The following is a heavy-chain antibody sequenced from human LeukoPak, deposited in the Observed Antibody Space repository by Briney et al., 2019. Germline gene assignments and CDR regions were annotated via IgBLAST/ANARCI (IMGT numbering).Heavy chain of an antibody. CDR2: INHSGST. CDR1: GGSFSGYY. J-gene: IGHJ6*03. CDR3: ARRSLVRYYYYYMDV. D-gene: IGHD3-10*01. Sequence: SETLSLTCAVYGGSFSGYYWSWIRQPPGKGLVWIGEINHSGSTNYNPSLKSRVTISVDTSKNQFSLKLSSVTAADTAVYYCARRSLVRYYYYYMDVWGKGTTVTISS. V-gene: IGHV4-34*01.